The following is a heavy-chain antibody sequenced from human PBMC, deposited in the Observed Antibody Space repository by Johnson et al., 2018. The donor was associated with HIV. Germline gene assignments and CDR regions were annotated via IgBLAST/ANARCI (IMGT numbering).Heavy chain of an antibody. CDR3: ARDPLVGTVTVGAFDI. V-gene: IGHV3-30*03. Sequence: QVQLVESGGGVVQPGRSLRLSCAASGFTFSSYGMHWVRQAPGKGLEWVAVISYDGSNNFYADSVMGRFTISRDNSNNTVYLQMNSLRAEDTAVYFCARDPLVGTVTVGAFDIWGQGTMVTVSS. D-gene: IGHD1-26*01. CDR2: ISYDGSNN. J-gene: IGHJ3*02. CDR1: GFTFSSYG.